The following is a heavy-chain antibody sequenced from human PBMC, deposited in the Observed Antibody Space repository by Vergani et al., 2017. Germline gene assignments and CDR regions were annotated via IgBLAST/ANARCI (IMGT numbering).Heavy chain of an antibody. Sequence: QVQLVESGGGVVQPGRSLRLSCVASGFAFRTYGMNWVRQAPGKGLEWVAIIWYDGSNTYYADSVKGRFTVSRDNSRNTLFLQMNSLRVEDTAVYYCARSRYDSSGFSTIFRYWGQGTRVTVS. J-gene: IGHJ4*02. CDR1: GFAFRTYG. V-gene: IGHV3-33*01. D-gene: IGHD3-22*01. CDR3: ARSRYDSSGFSTIFRY. CDR2: IWYDGSNT.